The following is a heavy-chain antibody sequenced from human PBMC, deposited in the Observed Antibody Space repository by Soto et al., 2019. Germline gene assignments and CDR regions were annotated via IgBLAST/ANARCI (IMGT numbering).Heavy chain of an antibody. V-gene: IGHV4-31*03. D-gene: IGHD6-6*01. CDR2: IYYSGST. J-gene: IGHJ5*02. CDR1: GASMSSGGYY. CDR3: ARDRHNNFFDP. Sequence: SGTLSLTCTVAGASMSSGGYYWTWIRQSPGKGLEWIGYIYYSGSTYYNPSLESRVAISLDTSRSQFSLTLHSVTAADTAIYYCARDRHNNFFDPWGQGTLVTVSS.